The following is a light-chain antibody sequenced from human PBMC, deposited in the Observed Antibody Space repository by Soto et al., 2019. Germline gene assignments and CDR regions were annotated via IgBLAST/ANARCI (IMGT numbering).Light chain of an antibody. V-gene: IGLV2-14*01. J-gene: IGLJ1*01. CDR3: SSYTSSSTLAYV. Sequence: QSALTQPASVSRSPGQSITISCTGTISDVGGYNYVSWYQQHPGKALKLMIYEVSNRPSGVSNRFSGSKSGNTASLTISGLQAEDEADYYCSSYTSSSTLAYVFATWTKVTVL. CDR2: EVS. CDR1: ISDVGGYNY.